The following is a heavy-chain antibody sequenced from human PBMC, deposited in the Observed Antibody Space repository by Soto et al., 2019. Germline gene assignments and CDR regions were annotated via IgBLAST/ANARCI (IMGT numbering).Heavy chain of an antibody. D-gene: IGHD3-10*01. CDR2: ISGSGGST. CDR3: ANADYYGSGSSVSY. Sequence: GGSLRLSCAASGFTFSSYAMSWVRQAPGKGLEWVSAISGSGGSTYYADSVKGRFTISRDNSKNTLYLQMNSLRAGDTAVYYCANADYYGSGSSVSYWGQGTLVTVSS. V-gene: IGHV3-23*01. CDR1: GFTFSSYA. J-gene: IGHJ4*02.